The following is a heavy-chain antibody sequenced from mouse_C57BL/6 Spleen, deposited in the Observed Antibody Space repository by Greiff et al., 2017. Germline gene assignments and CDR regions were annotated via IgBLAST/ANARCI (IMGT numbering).Heavy chain of an antibody. CDR3: ARGYCGSSYAYYFDY. CDR2: IYPSDSET. J-gene: IGHJ2*01. D-gene: IGHD1-1*01. Sequence: QVQLQQPGAELVRPGSSVKLSCKASGYTFTSYWMDWVKQRPGQGLEWIGNIYPSDSETHYNQKFKGKATLTVDKSSSTAYMQLSSLTSEDSAVYYCARGYCGSSYAYYFDYWGQGTTLTVSS. V-gene: IGHV1-61*01. CDR1: GYTFTSYW.